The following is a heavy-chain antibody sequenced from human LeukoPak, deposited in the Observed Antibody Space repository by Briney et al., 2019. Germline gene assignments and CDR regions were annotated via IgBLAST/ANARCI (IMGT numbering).Heavy chain of an antibody. CDR1: GFTFSSYA. CDR2: ISGSGGST. Sequence: GGSLTLSCAASGFTFSSYAMSWVRQAPGKGLEWVSAISGSGGSTYYADSVKGRFTISRDNSKNTLYLQMNSLRAEDTAVYYCAKALRIGWHDNWFDPWGQGTLVTVSS. D-gene: IGHD2-15*01. CDR3: AKALRIGWHDNWFDP. V-gene: IGHV3-23*01. J-gene: IGHJ5*02.